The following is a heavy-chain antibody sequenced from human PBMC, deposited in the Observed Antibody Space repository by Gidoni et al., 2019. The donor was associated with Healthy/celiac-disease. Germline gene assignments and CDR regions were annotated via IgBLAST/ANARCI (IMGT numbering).Heavy chain of an antibody. CDR3: ARDSGWNVHYGMDV. CDR1: GFTVSSNY. D-gene: IGHD1-1*01. J-gene: IGHJ6*02. Sequence: EVQLVESGGGLIQPGGSLRLSCAAAGFTVSSNYMSWVRQAPGKGLEWVSVIYSGGSTYYADSVKGRFTISRDNSKNTLYLQMNSLRAEDTAVYYCARDSGWNVHYGMDVWGQGTTVTVSS. V-gene: IGHV3-53*01. CDR2: IYSGGST.